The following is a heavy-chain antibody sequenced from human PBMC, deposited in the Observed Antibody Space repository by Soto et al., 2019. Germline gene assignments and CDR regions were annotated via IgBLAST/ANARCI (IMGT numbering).Heavy chain of an antibody. CDR3: AREPGRAVALD. Sequence: TLSLNCAVYGGSISGSSGWGGIRQSPGRGLEWIGEIYHDGRTNYNPSLKSRVSISVDTSKNQFSLEIYSVTASDTTIYYCAREPGRAVALDWGEGTLVTVSS. CDR1: GGSISGSSG. D-gene: IGHD6-19*01. CDR2: IYHDGRT. V-gene: IGHV4-4*02. J-gene: IGHJ4*02.